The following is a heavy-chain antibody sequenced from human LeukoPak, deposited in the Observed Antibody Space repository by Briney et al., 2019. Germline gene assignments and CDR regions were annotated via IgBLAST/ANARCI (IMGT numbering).Heavy chain of an antibody. CDR2: ISYDGRNK. V-gene: IGHV3-30*18. CDR1: GFTFTNYG. J-gene: IGHJ4*02. CDR3: AKDVGERYYFDY. Sequence: PGRSLRLSCAASGFTFTNYGMRWVRQAPGKGLEWVAVISYDGRNKYYTDSVKGRFTISRDNSKNTLYLQMNSLRAEDTAVYYCAKDVGERYYFDYWGQGTLVTVSS.